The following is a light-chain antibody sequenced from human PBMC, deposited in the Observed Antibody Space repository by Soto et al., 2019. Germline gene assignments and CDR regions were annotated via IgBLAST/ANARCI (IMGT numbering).Light chain of an antibody. J-gene: IGKJ3*01. CDR2: LGS. V-gene: IGKV2-28*01. CDR3: MQALQTPLT. Sequence: IVMTQSPLSLPVTPGEPASISCRSSQSLLHSNGYNYLDWYLQKPGQSPQLLIYLGSNRASGVPDRFSGSGSGTDFTLKISRVEAADVGVYYCMQALQTPLTFGPGTKVDIK. CDR1: QSLLHSNGYNY.